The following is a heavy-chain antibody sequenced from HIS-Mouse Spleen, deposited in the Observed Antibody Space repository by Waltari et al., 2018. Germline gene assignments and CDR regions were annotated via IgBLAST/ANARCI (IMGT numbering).Heavy chain of an antibody. CDR2: IYTSGSP. D-gene: IGHD3-3*01. Sequence: QVQLQESGPGLVKPSETLSLTCTVSGGSISSYYWSWIRQPAGKGLEWIGRIYTSGSPNENPSLKSRVTMSVDTSKNRFSLKLSSVTAADTAVYYCARDFHDFWSGYYGGDKKHDAFDIWGQGTMVTVSS. CDR3: ARDFHDFWSGYYGGDKKHDAFDI. V-gene: IGHV4-4*07. CDR1: GGSISSYY. J-gene: IGHJ3*02.